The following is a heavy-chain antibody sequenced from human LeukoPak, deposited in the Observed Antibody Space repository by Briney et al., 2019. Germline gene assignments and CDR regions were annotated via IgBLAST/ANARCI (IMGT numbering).Heavy chain of an antibody. Sequence: PGTSLRLSCAASGFTFSSFGMHWVRQAPGKGLEWVAVISYDGSDKYYADSVKGRFTISRDNSKNTLYLQMNSLRAEDTAVYYCANPGYSGYDWGQGTLVTVSS. CDR1: GFTFSSFG. D-gene: IGHD5-12*01. CDR3: ANPGYSGYD. J-gene: IGHJ4*02. V-gene: IGHV3-30*18. CDR2: ISYDGSDK.